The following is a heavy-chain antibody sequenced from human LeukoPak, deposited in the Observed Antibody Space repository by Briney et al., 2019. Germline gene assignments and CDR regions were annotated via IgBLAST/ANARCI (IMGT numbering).Heavy chain of an antibody. Sequence: PSEILSLTCTVSGGSISSSSYYWGWIRQPPGKGLEWIGSIYYSGSTYYNPSLKSRVTISVDTSKNQFSLRLSSVTAADTAVYYCARAAAGTVAGYYYYYMDVWGKGTTVTVSS. CDR1: GGSISSSSYY. V-gene: IGHV4-39*07. CDR2: IYYSGST. J-gene: IGHJ6*03. CDR3: ARAAAGTVAGYYYYYMDV. D-gene: IGHD6-13*01.